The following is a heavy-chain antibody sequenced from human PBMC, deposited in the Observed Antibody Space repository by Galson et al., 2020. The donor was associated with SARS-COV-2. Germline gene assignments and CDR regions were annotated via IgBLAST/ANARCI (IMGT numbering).Heavy chain of an antibody. CDR3: ARLRRFGESDAFDI. CDR2: IYHRGST. Sequence: SETLSLTCAVSGYSISSGSYWGWIRQPPGKGLEWIGSIYHRGSTYYNPSLRSRVTISVHTFKNQFSLTLTSVTATDTAVYYCARLRRFGESDAFDIWCQGTMVTVSS. D-gene: IGHD3-10*01. J-gene: IGHJ3*02. V-gene: IGHV4-38-2*01. CDR1: GYSISSGSY.